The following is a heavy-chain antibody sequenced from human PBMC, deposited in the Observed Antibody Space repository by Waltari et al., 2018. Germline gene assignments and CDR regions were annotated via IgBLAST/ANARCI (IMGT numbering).Heavy chain of an antibody. J-gene: IGHJ5*02. CDR1: GYIFTGYY. CDR2: INPKGGGT. V-gene: IGHV1-2*02. CDR3: ARGGVQGVIIDDNWFDP. D-gene: IGHD3-10*01. Sequence: QVQLVQSGAEVKKPGASVKVSCKASGYIFTGYYIHWVRQAPGQGLQWMGWINPKGGGTYYAQKFQGRVTMTRETSISTAYMELISLRSDDTAVYYCARGGVQGVIIDDNWFDPWGQGTLVTVSS.